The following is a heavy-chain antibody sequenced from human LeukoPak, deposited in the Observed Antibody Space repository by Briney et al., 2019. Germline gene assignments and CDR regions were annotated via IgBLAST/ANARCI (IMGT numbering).Heavy chain of an antibody. CDR2: INPNSGGT. CDR3: ARAKPIFGVVTLDY. Sequence: ASVKVSCKASGYTFTDYYFHWVRQAPGQGLEWMGWINPNSGGTNYAQKFQGRVTMTRDTSISTAYMELSRLRSDDTAVYYCARAKPIFGVVTLDYWGQGTLVTVSS. CDR1: GYTFTDYY. J-gene: IGHJ4*02. V-gene: IGHV1-2*02. D-gene: IGHD3-3*01.